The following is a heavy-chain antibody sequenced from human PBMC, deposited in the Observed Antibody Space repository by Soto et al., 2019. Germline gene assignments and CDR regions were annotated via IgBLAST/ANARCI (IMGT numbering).Heavy chain of an antibody. CDR2: IWYDGSNK. CDR3: VSIMGGDDCSDFDT. J-gene: IGHJ4*02. Sequence: QVQLVESGGGVVQPGRSLRLSCAASGFTFSSYGMHWVRQAPGKGLEWVAVIWYDGSNKYYADSVKGRFTISRDNSKNPLYLQMATPRAKDTAVYYGVSIMGGDDCSDFDTGCWSTRVTVTS. D-gene: IGHD2-21*02. CDR1: GFTFSSYG. V-gene: IGHV3-33*01.